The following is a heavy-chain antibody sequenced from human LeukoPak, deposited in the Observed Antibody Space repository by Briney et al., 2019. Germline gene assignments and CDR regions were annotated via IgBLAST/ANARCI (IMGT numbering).Heavy chain of an antibody. CDR1: GGSFSGYY. J-gene: IGHJ4*02. CDR3: ARGGRGYTYGFGDH. Sequence: SETLSLTCAVYGGSFSGYYWSWIRQPPGKGLEWIGEINHSGSTNYNPSLKSRVTISVDTSKNQFSLKLSSVTAADTAVYYCARGGRGYTYGFGDHWGQGNLVTVSS. CDR2: INHSGST. D-gene: IGHD5-18*01. V-gene: IGHV4-34*01.